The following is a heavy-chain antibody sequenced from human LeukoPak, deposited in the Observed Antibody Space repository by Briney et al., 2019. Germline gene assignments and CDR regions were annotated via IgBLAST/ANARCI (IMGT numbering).Heavy chain of an antibody. CDR1: GFTVSSNY. Sequence: GGSLRLSCAASGFTVSSNYMSWVRQAPGKGLEWVSVIYSGGSTYYADSVKGRFTISRDNSKNTLYLQMNSLRAEDTAVYYCARLGLPTDMITFGGVIAPLDYWGQGTLVTVSS. J-gene: IGHJ4*02. CDR3: ARLGLPTDMITFGGVIAPLDY. CDR2: IYSGGST. D-gene: IGHD3-16*02. V-gene: IGHV3-53*01.